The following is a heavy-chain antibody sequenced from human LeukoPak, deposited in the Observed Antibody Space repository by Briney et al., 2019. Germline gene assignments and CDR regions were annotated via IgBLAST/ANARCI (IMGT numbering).Heavy chain of an antibody. CDR1: GDSVSSNSAA. CDR3: ARGKDSSGWYPRSGRRYTLFDP. J-gene: IGHJ5*02. CDR2: TYHRSKWYN. Sequence: SQTLSLTCAISGDSVSSNSAAWNWIRQSPSRGLEWLGRTYHRSKWYNDYAVSVKSRITINPDTSKNQFSLQLNSVTPEDTAVYYCARGKDSSGWYPRSGRRYTLFDPWGQGTLVTVSS. V-gene: IGHV6-1*01. D-gene: IGHD6-19*01.